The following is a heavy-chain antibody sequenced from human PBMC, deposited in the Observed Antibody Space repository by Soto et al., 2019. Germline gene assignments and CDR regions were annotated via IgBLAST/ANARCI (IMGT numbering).Heavy chain of an antibody. D-gene: IGHD6-19*01. CDR1: GFTFSSYA. CDR3: AKTANGWFSAFDI. CDR2: ISGSGGTT. J-gene: IGHJ3*02. Sequence: EVQLLESGGGLIQPGGSLRLSCAASGFTFSSYAMSWVRQAPGKGLELVSAISGSGGTTYYADSVKGRFTFSRDNSKNTLYLQMNSLRAEDTAVYYCAKTANGWFSAFDIWGQGTVVTVAS. V-gene: IGHV3-23*01.